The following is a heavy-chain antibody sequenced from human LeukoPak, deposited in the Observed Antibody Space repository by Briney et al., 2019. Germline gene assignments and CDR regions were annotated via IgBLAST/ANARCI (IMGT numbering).Heavy chain of an antibody. CDR3: ARAGYYYGMDV. V-gene: IGHV4-59*12. J-gene: IGHJ6*02. CDR1: GGSISSYY. Sequence: SETLSLTCTVSGGSISSYYWSWVRQPPGKGLEWIGYIYYSGSTNYNPSLKSRVTISVDTSKNQFSLKLSSVTAADTAVYYCARAGYYYGMDVWGQGTTVTVSS. CDR2: IYYSGST.